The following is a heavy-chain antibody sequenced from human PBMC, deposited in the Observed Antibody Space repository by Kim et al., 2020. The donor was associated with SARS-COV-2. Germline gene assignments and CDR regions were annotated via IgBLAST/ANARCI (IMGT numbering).Heavy chain of an antibody. D-gene: IGHD1-26*01. CDR3: AKEGPYSGSFPFDY. Sequence: ADTVKGRFTISRDNSKNTLYLQMNSLRADDTAVYYCAKEGPYSGSFPFDYWGQGTLVTVSS. J-gene: IGHJ4*02. V-gene: IGHV3-23*01.